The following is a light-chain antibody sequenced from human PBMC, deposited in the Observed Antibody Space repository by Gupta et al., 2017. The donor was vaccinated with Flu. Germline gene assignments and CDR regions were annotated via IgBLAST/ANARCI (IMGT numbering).Light chain of an antibody. V-gene: IGLV3-21*01. J-gene: IGLJ3*02. Sequence: GTTARTTGGGDNIGSKMLLWYHQQPGQAPVLFFYDDTHRPSGIPERVSGSNSGTTATLTISRVEAGDEADYYCHVWDSSDNHGVFGGGTKLTVL. CDR2: DDT. CDR1: NIGSKM. CDR3: HVWDSSDNHGV.